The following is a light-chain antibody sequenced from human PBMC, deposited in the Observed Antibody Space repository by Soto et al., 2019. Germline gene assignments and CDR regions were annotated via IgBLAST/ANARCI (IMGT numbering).Light chain of an antibody. CDR1: QSVSSN. Sequence: EIVMTQSPATLSVSPGERATLSCRASQSVSSNLAWYQQKPGQAPRFLNYGASTRATGIPARFSGSGSGTEFTLTISSLQSEDFAVYYCQQYNNWPFTFGPGTKVDIK. CDR2: GAS. J-gene: IGKJ3*01. V-gene: IGKV3D-15*01. CDR3: QQYNNWPFT.